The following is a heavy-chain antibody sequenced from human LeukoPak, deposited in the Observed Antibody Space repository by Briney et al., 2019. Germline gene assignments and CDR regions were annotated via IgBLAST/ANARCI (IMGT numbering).Heavy chain of an antibody. CDR2: ISYDGSNK. CDR3: ATLHNYYDSSGYSN. V-gene: IGHV3-30-3*01. D-gene: IGHD3-22*01. J-gene: IGHJ4*02. CDR1: GFTFSTYA. Sequence: GGSLRLSCTASGFTFSTYAMHWVRQAPGKGLEWVALISYDGSNKYYADSVKGRFTISRDNSKNTLYLQMNSLRAEDTAVYYCATLHNYYDSSGYSNWGQGTLVTVSS.